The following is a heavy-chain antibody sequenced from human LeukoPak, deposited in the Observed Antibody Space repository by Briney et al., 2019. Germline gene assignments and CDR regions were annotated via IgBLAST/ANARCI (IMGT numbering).Heavy chain of an antibody. CDR1: GGTFSSYA. D-gene: IGHD2-2*01. J-gene: IGHJ4*02. CDR2: IIPIFGTA. CDR3: ARVVPAATSTWYFDY. V-gene: IGHV1-69*05. Sequence: ASVKVSCKASGGTFSSYAISWVRQAPRQGLEWMGRIIPIFGTANYAQKFQGRVTITTDEPTSTAYMELSSLRSEDTAVYYCARVVPAATSTWYFDYWGQGTLVTVSS.